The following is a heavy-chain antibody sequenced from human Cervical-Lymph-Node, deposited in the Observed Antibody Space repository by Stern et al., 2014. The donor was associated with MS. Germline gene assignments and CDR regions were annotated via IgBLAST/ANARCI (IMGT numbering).Heavy chain of an antibody. Sequence: VQLVESGAGVVQPARSLRLSCAASGFTFSNYGVHWVRQAPATGKAREAVIWSDGSYQYYTDSVKGRFIISRDNSKNTLYLQMNSLRGGDTAVYYCARVLSGMGRYFDYWGRGTLVTVSS. D-gene: IGHD5-18*01. CDR2: IWSDGSYQ. CDR3: ARVLSGMGRYFDY. CDR1: GFTFSNYG. J-gene: IGHJ4*02. V-gene: IGHV3-33*01.